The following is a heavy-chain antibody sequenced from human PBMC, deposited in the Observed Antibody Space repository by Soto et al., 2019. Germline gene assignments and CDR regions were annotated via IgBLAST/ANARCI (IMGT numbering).Heavy chain of an antibody. V-gene: IGHV1-69*01. CDR3: ARGGRGYCSSTSCYANWFDP. Sequence: QVQLVQSGAEVKKPGSSVKVSCKASGGTFSSYAISWVRQAPGQGLEWMGAIIPTFGTANYVQKFQGRVTITADESTSTAYLELSSLRSEDTAVYYCARGGRGYCSSTSCYANWFDPWGQGTLVTVSS. D-gene: IGHD2-2*01. CDR2: IIPTFGTA. CDR1: GGTFSSYA. J-gene: IGHJ5*02.